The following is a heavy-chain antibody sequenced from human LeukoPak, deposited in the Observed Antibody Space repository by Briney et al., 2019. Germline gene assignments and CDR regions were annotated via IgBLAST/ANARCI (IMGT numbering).Heavy chain of an antibody. CDR2: IIPIFGTA. CDR3: ARGVNWNSPRDYFDY. V-gene: IGHV1-69*05. D-gene: IGHD1-7*01. CDR1: GGTFSSYA. J-gene: IGHJ4*02. Sequence: SVKVSCKASGGTFSSYAISWVRQAPGQGLEWMGGIIPIFGTANYAQKFQGRVTITTDESTSTAYMELSSLRSEDTAVYYCARGVNWNSPRDYFDYWGQGTLVTVSS.